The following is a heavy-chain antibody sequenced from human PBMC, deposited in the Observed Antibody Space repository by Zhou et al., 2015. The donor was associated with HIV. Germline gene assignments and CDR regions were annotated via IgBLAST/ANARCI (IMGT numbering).Heavy chain of an antibody. J-gene: IGHJ3*02. Sequence: QVQLVDSGGGVVQPGKSLTLSCAASGFTFTSYNMHWVRQAPDKGLEWVALIWTDGRGQYYGNSVKGRFTISRDNADKSLYLQMNSLRVDDTAIYYCARGTKPADRSSTRKEITAAAFDIWGQGTVVTVSS. D-gene: IGHD5/OR15-5a*01. CDR1: GFTFTSYN. CDR2: IWTDGRGQ. CDR3: ARGTKPADRSSTRKEITAAAFDI. V-gene: IGHV3-33*01.